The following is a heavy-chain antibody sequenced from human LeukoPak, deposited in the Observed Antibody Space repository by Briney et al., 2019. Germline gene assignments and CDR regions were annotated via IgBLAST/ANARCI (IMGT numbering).Heavy chain of an antibody. CDR1: GGTFSSYA. V-gene: IGHV1-2*02. J-gene: IGHJ4*02. CDR2: INPNSGGT. Sequence: ASVKVSCKASGGTFSSYAISWVRQAPGQGLEWMGWINPNSGGTNYAQKFQGRVTMTRDTSISTAYMELSRLTSNDTAVYYCARGGGYSYGVDYWGQGTLVTVSS. D-gene: IGHD5-18*01. CDR3: ARGGGYSYGVDY.